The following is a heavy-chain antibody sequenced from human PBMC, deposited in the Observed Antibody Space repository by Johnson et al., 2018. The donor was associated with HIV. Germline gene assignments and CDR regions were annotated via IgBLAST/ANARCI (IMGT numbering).Heavy chain of an antibody. D-gene: IGHD4-17*01. J-gene: IGHJ3*02. CDR3: ALHPYGDYGDAFDI. CDR1: GFTFSSYA. Sequence: QVQLVESGGGVVQPGRSLRLSCAASGFTFSSYAMHWVRQAPGKGLEWVTVISYDGSNKYYADSVKGRFTISRDNSKNTLYLQMNSLRAEDTAVYYCALHPYGDYGDAFDIWGQGTMVTVSS. CDR2: ISYDGSNK. V-gene: IGHV3-30-3*01.